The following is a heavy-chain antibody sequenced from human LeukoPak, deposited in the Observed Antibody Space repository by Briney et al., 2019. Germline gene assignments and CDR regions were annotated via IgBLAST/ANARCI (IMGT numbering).Heavy chain of an antibody. CDR1: GFTLSSYS. V-gene: IGHV3-21*01. CDR3: ARLYYYDSSGYGHSYYYYYGMDV. Sequence: GGSLRLSCAASGFTLSSYSMNWVRQAPGKGLEWVSSISSSSSYIYYADSVKSRFTISRDNAKNSLYLQMNSLRAEDTAVYYCARLYYYDSSGYGHSYYYYYGMDVWGQGTTVTVSS. CDR2: ISSSSSYI. D-gene: IGHD3-22*01. J-gene: IGHJ6*02.